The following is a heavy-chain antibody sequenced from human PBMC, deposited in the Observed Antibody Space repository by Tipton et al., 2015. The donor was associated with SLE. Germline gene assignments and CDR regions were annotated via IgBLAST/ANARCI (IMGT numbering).Heavy chain of an antibody. CDR1: GFTFSSYG. D-gene: IGHD2-2*01. CDR3: AKDGPRHQLLQSDFDY. CDR2: IRYDGSNK. V-gene: IGHV3-30*02. Sequence: SLRLSCAASGFTFSSYGMHWVRQAPGKGLEWVAFIRYDGSNKYYADSVKGRFTISRDNSKNTLYLQMNSLRAEDTAVYYCAKDGPRHQLLQSDFDYWGQGTLVTVSS. J-gene: IGHJ4*02.